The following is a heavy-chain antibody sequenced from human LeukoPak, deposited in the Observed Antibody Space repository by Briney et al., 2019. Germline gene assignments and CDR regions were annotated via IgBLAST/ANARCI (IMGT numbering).Heavy chain of an antibody. CDR2: IYYSGST. CDR3: ARARGYSYGTKAFDI. Sequence: SETLSLTCTVSGGSISSSSYYWGWIRQPPGKGLEWIGYIYYSGSTNYNPSLKSRVTISVDTSKNQFSLKLSSVTAADTAVYYCARARGYSYGTKAFDIWGQGTMVTVSS. CDR1: GGSISSSSYY. J-gene: IGHJ3*02. D-gene: IGHD5-18*01. V-gene: IGHV4-61*05.